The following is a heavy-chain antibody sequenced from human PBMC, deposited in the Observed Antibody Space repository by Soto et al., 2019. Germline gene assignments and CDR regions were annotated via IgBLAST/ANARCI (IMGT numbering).Heavy chain of an antibody. CDR2: ISSSSSYI. Sequence: WVRQAPGKGLEWVSSISSSSSYIYYADPVKGRFTISRDNAKNSLYLQMNSLRAEDTAVYYCARDAVRSSPGAYYYYGIDVSAQAPKVSCSS. D-gene: IGHD6-6*01. V-gene: IGHV3-21*01. CDR3: ARDAVRSSPGAYYYYGIDV. J-gene: IGHJ6*02.